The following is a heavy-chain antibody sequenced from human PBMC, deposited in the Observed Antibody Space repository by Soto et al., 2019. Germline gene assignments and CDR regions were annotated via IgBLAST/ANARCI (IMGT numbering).Heavy chain of an antibody. CDR3: ASPRPNSGTLYL. V-gene: IGHV3-74*01. CDR2: LNWDGFSI. D-gene: IGHD2-2*01. CDR1: GCTFSGYR. J-gene: IGHJ4*02. Sequence: GGSLRLFCSTSGCTFSGYRMHWVRQAPGKGLEWVSRLNWDGFSISYADSVKGRFTISRDNAKNTVYLQMNSLRVDDTDVYYCASPRPNSGTLYLWGQGT.